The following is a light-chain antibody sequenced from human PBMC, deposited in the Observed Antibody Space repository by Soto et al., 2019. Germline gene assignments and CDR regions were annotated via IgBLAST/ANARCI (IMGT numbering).Light chain of an antibody. CDR1: QDIRND. CDR3: LQDNSFPVT. CDR2: TAS. J-gene: IGKJ4*01. V-gene: IGKV1-6*01. Sequence: AIQMTQSPSSLSASVGDRVTISCRASQDIRNDLGWYQQKPGKAPKVLIYTASSLQSGVPSRFSGSGSGTDFTLTISSLQPEDVATYYCLQDNSFPVTFGGGTKVEIK.